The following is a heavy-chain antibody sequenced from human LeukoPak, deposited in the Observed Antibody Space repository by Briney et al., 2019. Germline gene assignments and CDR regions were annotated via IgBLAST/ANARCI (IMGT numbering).Heavy chain of an antibody. Sequence: ASVKVSCKTSGYYFSTYSINWVRPVPGQGLEWVGWIKCDNGNTNYAQKFQGRVTMTTDTPTTTAYMELGSLTSDDTAVYYCAREWKGGDNWGQGSLVTVSS. CDR3: AREWKGGDN. J-gene: IGHJ4*02. CDR2: IKCDNGNT. D-gene: IGHD1-1*01. CDR1: GYYFSTYS. V-gene: IGHV1-18*01.